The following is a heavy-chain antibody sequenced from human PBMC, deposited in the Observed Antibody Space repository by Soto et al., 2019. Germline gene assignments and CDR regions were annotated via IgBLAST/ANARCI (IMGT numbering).Heavy chain of an antibody. V-gene: IGHV1-2*04. CDR3: ARDSSSSEAPDYYFDY. J-gene: IGHJ4*02. CDR2: INPNSGGT. CDR1: GYTFTGYY. D-gene: IGHD6-6*01. Sequence: ASVKVSCKASGYTFTGYYMHWVRQAPGQGLEWMGWINPNSGGTNYAQKFQGWVTMTRDTSISTAYMELSRLRSDDTAVYYCARDSSSSEAPDYYFDYWGKGTLVTVSS.